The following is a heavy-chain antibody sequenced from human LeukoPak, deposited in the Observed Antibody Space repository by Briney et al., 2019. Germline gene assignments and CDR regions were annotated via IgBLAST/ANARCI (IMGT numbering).Heavy chain of an antibody. D-gene: IGHD6-13*01. CDR2: INPSGGTT. CDR1: GYTFTNYY. V-gene: IGHV1-46*01. Sequence: ASVKVSCKASGYTFTNYYIHWVRQAPGPGLEWMGIINPSGGTTSYAQKFQGRVTMTRDTSTSTVYMELSSLRSEDTAVYYCAKDSAAPGTRGWFDPWGQGTLVTVSS. J-gene: IGHJ5*02. CDR3: AKDSAAPGTRGWFDP.